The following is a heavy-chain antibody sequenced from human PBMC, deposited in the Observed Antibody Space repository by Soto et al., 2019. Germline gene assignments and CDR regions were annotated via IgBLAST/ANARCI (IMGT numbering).Heavy chain of an antibody. CDR1: GYTFTSYD. J-gene: IGHJ6*03. V-gene: IGHV1-8*01. Sequence: ASVKVSCKASGYTFTSYDINWVRQATGQGLEWMGWMNPNSGNTGYAQKFQGRVTMTRNTSISTAYMELSSLRSEDTAVYYCARGPTFGGDYGREHYYYYYYMDVWGKGTTVTVSS. D-gene: IGHD4-17*01. CDR3: ARGPTFGGDYGREHYYYYYYMDV. CDR2: MNPNSGNT.